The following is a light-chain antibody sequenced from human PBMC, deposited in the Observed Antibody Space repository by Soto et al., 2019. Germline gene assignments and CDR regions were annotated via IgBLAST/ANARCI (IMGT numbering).Light chain of an antibody. CDR3: QQYYSYPFA. Sequence: IRMTESPSSFSASTGDRVTITCRSSQGISSYLAWYQQKPGKAPKLLIYAASTLQSGVPSRFSGSGSGTDFTLTISCLQSEDFATYYCQQYYSYPFAFGHGTKVDI. CDR1: QGISSY. J-gene: IGKJ3*01. CDR2: AAS. V-gene: IGKV1-8*01.